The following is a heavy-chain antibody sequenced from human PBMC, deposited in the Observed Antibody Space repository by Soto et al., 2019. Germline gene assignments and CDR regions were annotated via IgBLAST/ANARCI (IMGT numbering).Heavy chain of an antibody. CDR1: GFTFRSYS. V-gene: IGHV3-48*02. J-gene: IGHJ4*02. CDR2: ISGDTRAI. Sequence: GGSLRLSCVASGFTFRSYSMNWVRQAPGKGLEWVSYISGDTRAIYYADSVKGRFAISRDNAKNSLYLQMNSLKDEDTAVYFCARDRDYACDYWGQGTLVTVSS. CDR3: ARDRDYACDY. D-gene: IGHD2-2*01.